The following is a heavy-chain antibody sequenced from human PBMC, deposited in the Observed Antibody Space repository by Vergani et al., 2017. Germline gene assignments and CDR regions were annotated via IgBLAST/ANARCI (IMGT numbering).Heavy chain of an antibody. D-gene: IGHD7-27*01. CDR1: GAPISYWC. CDR2: LSPSGST. Sequence: QVQLLESGPGLVKTSETLSLTCSASGAPISYWCWSWPRQPAGKGLEWIGRLSPSGSTNYKPSLKSRVTMSIDTSKNQFSLKLTSVTAADTAVYYCATGAGPFDIWGQGTLVTVSS. J-gene: IGHJ4*02. V-gene: IGHV4-4*07. CDR3: ATGAGPFDI.